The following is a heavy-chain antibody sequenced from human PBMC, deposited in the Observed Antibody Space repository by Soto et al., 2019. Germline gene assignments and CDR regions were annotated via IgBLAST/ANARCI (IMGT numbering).Heavy chain of an antibody. CDR3: ARDPAGYYFDY. CDR2: IWYDGSNK. CDR1: GFTFSSYG. V-gene: IGHV3-33*01. J-gene: IGHJ4*02. Sequence: QVQLVESGGGVVQPGRSLRLSCAASGFTFSSYGMHWVRQAPDKGLEWVAVIWYDGSNKYYADSVKGRFTISRDNSKNTLYLQMNSLRAEDTAVYYCARDPAGYYFDYWGQGTLVTVSS.